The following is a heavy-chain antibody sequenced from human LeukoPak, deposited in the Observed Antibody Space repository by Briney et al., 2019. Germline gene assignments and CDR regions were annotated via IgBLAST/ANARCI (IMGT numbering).Heavy chain of an antibody. CDR1: GYTFTSYG. CDR2: ISAYNGNT. Sequence: ASVKVSCKASGYTFTSYGISWVRQAPGQGLEWMGWISAYNGNTNYAQKLQGRVTMTTETPTRTAYMELRSMRSDDTPVYYCARDLGLAYCGGDCYSEDAFDIWGQGTMVTVSS. CDR3: ARDLGLAYCGGDCYSEDAFDI. J-gene: IGHJ3*02. D-gene: IGHD2-21*02. V-gene: IGHV1-18*04.